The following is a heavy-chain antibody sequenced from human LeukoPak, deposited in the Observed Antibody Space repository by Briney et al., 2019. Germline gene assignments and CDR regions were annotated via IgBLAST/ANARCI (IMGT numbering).Heavy chain of an antibody. D-gene: IGHD5-18*01. J-gene: IGHJ6*02. CDR1: GYSFSTYY. V-gene: IGHV5-10-1*01. CDR3: ARRGRVRGDTYAIMANNTHNGMDV. CDR2: IYPCYSYT. Sequence: GEPLKISGKGSGYSFSTYYISWVRQMPGKGLEWMGRIYPCYSYTTYRPSLQGHVTFSTDKSISTAYLQWSRLKASDSAAYFCARRGRVRGDTYAIMANNTHNGMDVWGQGTKVTVSS.